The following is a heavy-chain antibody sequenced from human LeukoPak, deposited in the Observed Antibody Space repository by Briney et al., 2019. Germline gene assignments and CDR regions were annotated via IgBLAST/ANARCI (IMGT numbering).Heavy chain of an antibody. J-gene: IGHJ1*01. V-gene: IGHV4-34*01. CDR2: INHSGST. Sequence: PSETLSLTCAVYGGSFSGYYWSWIRQPPGKGLEWIGEINHSGSTNYNPSLKSRVTISVDTSKNQFSLKLSSVTAADTAVYYCARGGFLSEYFQHWGQGTLVTVSS. CDR1: GGSFSGYY. CDR3: ARGGFLSEYFQH. D-gene: IGHD2-21*01.